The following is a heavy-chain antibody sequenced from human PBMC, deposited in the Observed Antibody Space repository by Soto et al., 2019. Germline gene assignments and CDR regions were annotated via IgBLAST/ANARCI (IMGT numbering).Heavy chain of an antibody. J-gene: IGHJ4*02. CDR1: GLTFSNFR. Sequence: EVQLVESGGGLVQPGGSLRLSCAASGLTFSNFRMHWVRQAPGKGLVWVALISNDGRSTNHADSVKGRFTISRDNAKSTLYLQLNSLRAEDTAVYYRARDTAGLSYWGQGTLVTVSS. V-gene: IGHV3-74*01. CDR3: ARDTAGLSY. CDR2: ISNDGRST. D-gene: IGHD2-21*02.